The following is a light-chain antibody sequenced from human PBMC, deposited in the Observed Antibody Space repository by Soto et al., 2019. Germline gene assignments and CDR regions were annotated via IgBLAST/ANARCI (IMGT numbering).Light chain of an antibody. CDR3: QVRSDWTPFTYT. CDR2: ETS. Sequence: EIVLTQSPATLSLSAGERVTLSCRSSQSVDTMVAWYQQQVGRTPRLLIYETSSRATGVPARFSCSGSGTDFTLTISRLKPEDYAIYFCQVRSDWTPFTYTFGQGTKLEVK. V-gene: IGKV3-11*01. J-gene: IGKJ2*01. CDR1: QSVDTM.